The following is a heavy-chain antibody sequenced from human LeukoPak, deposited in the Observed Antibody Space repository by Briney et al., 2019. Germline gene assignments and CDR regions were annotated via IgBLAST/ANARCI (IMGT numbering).Heavy chain of an antibody. Sequence: SVKVSCKASGGTFISHGLRWVRQAPGQRLEWMGAIIPNFGTTNYDQNVQGRVTITMDRSKSTAYLELSSMRADDKAVYYCARRWPHSSGYYLFDYWGQGTLVTVSS. D-gene: IGHD3-22*01. CDR3: ARRWPHSSGYYLFDY. V-gene: IGHV1-69*05. CDR2: IIPNFGTT. J-gene: IGHJ4*02. CDR1: GGTFISHG.